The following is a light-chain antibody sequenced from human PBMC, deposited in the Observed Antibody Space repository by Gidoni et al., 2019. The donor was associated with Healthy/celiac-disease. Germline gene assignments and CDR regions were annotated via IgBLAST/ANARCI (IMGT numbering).Light chain of an antibody. J-gene: IGLJ1*01. CDR2: GKN. CDR3: NSRDSSGNHLRV. Sequence: SSALTQDPAVSVALGQTVRITCQGDSLRRYYASWYQQKPGQAPVLVIYGKNNRPSGIPDRFSCSSSGITASLTITGAQAEDEADYYCNSRDSSGNHLRVFGTGTKVTVL. V-gene: IGLV3-19*01. CDR1: SLRRYY.